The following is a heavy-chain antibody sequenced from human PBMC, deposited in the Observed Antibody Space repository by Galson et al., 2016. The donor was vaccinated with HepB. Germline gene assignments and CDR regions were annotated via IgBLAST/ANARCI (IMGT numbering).Heavy chain of an antibody. J-gene: IGHJ4*02. V-gene: IGHV3-30*03. D-gene: IGHD2/OR15-2a*01. CDR2: DSMDGRRK. CDR1: GFTFSGYG. CDR3: ARRHEYCPPVGCSVDY. Sequence: SLRLSCAASGFTFSGYGMHWVRQAPGKGLEWLTADSMDGRRKFYADSVKGRFTISRDNSNNMLFLHMGSLRTDDTAIYYCARRHEYCPPVGCSVDYWGQGTLVSVSS.